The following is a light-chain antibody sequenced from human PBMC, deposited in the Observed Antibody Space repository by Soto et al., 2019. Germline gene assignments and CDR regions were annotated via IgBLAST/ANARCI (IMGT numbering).Light chain of an antibody. V-gene: IGKV3-20*01. CDR3: HQYGRSPLMYT. J-gene: IGKJ2*01. CDR1: QSITSNF. Sequence: EIVLTQSPGTLSLYPGERATLSCRASQSITSNFLAWYQQKPGQAPRLLIYGASTRAAGVPDRFSGSGSGTDFTLTITRLEPEDFAVYYCHQYGRSPLMYTFGQGTKLGVK. CDR2: GAS.